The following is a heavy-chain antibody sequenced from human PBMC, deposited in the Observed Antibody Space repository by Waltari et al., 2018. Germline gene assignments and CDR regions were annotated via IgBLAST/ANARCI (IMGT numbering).Heavy chain of an antibody. CDR2: IYYSGST. V-gene: IGHV4-59*01. D-gene: IGHD6-19*01. CDR1: RGSISTYY. CDR3: ARDRGSGWSDY. J-gene: IGHJ4*02. Sequence: HVQLQESCPGLVKPSETLSLTCSVSRGSISTYYWSWLRQPPGKGLGWIGYIYYSGSTNYNPSLKSRVTISVDTSKDQFSLKLSSVTAADTAVYYCARDRGSGWSDYWGQGTLVTVSS.